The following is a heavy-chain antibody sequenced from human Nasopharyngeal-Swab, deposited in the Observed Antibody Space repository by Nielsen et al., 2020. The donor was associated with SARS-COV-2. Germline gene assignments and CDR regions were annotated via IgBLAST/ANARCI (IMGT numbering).Heavy chain of an antibody. CDR3: GSVFKI. V-gene: IGHV3-74*01. CDR2: IDFDGSNT. CDR1: EFTLRNHW. Sequence: GESLKISCTPSEFTLRNHWTHWVRLTPGKGLVWVSGIDFDGSNTFYADSVKGRFTISRDNGENTLSLQMNSLRDEDTGVYYCGSVFKIWGQGVLVTVSS. J-gene: IGHJ4*02.